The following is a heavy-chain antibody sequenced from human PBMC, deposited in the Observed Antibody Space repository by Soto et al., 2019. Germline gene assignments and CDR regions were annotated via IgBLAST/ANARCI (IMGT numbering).Heavy chain of an antibody. CDR3: ARGPPRQSWVAMGGPFDY. D-gene: IGHD5-12*01. J-gene: IGHJ4*02. CDR2: IYHSGST. V-gene: IGHV4-30-2*01. CDR1: GGSISSGCYS. Sequence: SETLSLTCAVSGGSISSGCYSWSWIRQPPGKGLEWIGYIYHSGSTYYNPSLKSRVTISVDRSKNQFSLKLSSVTAADTAVYYCARGPPRQSWVAMGGPFDYWGQGTLVTVSS.